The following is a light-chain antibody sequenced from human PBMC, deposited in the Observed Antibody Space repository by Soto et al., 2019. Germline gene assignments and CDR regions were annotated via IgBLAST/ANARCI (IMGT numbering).Light chain of an antibody. V-gene: IGLV2-14*01. CDR1: SSDVGNYNY. Sequence: QSVLTQPASVSVSPGQSITISCTGTSSDVGNYNYVSWYQQHPGKAPKLMIYEVSNRPSGVSNRFSGSKSGNTASLTISGLQAEDEADYYCSSYTSSTNYVFGAGTKVTVL. J-gene: IGLJ1*01. CDR2: EVS. CDR3: SSYTSSTNYV.